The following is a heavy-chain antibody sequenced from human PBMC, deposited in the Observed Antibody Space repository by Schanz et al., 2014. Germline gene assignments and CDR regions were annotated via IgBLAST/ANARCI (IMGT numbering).Heavy chain of an antibody. Sequence: EVQLVESGGGLAQPGGSLRLSCAASGFTFSTYWMSWVRQAQGKGLEWVTNIKQDESERSYVDSVKGRFTISRDNAKNSLYLQMNSLRAEDTAVYYCARDKGGYYPFDYWGQGTLVTVSS. CDR2: IKQDESER. D-gene: IGHD3-3*01. CDR1: GFTFSTYW. J-gene: IGHJ4*02. CDR3: ARDKGGYYPFDY. V-gene: IGHV3-7*01.